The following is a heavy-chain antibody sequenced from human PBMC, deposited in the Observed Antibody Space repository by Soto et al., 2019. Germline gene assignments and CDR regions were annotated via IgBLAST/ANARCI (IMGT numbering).Heavy chain of an antibody. Sequence: PGGSLRLSCAASGFTFSSYWMHWVRQAPGKGLVWVSRINSDGSSTSYADSVKGRFTISRDNAKNTLYLQMNSLRAGDTAVYYCARVAYHSDPGFEIWGQGTMVTVSS. CDR2: INSDGSST. J-gene: IGHJ3*02. V-gene: IGHV3-74*01. D-gene: IGHD1-26*01. CDR1: GFTFSSYW. CDR3: ARVAYHSDPGFEI.